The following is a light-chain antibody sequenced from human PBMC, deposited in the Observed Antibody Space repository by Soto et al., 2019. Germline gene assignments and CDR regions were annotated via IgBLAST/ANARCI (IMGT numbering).Light chain of an antibody. V-gene: IGLV2-14*01. J-gene: IGLJ1*01. CDR1: SSDVGGYNY. CDR2: DVS. Sequence: QSALTPPASVSGSPGQSIAISCTGTSSDVGGYNYVSWYQQHPGKAPKLMIYDVSNRPSGVSNRFSGSKSGNTASLTISGLQAEDEADYYCSSFTSSNTYVFGTGTKLTVL. CDR3: SSFTSSNTYV.